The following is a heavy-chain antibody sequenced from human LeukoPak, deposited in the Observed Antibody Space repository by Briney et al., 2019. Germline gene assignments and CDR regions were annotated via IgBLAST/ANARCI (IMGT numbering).Heavy chain of an antibody. V-gene: IGHV4-34*01. D-gene: IGHD1-26*01. CDR3: ARVEGARYYYYMDV. J-gene: IGHJ6*03. Sequence: SETLSLTCAVYDGSFSGSYCTWIRQPPGKGLEWIGEINHSGSTNYNPSLKSRVTISVDTSKNQFSLKVSSVTAADTAVYYCARVEGARYYYYMDVWGKGTTVTISS. CDR1: DGSFSGSY. CDR2: INHSGST.